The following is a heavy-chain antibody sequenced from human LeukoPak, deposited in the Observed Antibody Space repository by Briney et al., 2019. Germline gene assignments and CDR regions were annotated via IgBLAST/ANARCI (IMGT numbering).Heavy chain of an antibody. D-gene: IGHD6-6*01. J-gene: IGHJ4*02. V-gene: IGHV3-21*01. CDR3: ARGRLKNFDY. CDR2: ISSSSSYI. Sequence: GGSLRLSCAASGFTFSTYAMNWVRQAPGKGLEWVSSISSSSSYIYYADSVKGRFTISRDNAKNSLYLQMNSLRAEDTAVYYCARGRLKNFDYWGQGTLVTVSS. CDR1: GFTFSTYA.